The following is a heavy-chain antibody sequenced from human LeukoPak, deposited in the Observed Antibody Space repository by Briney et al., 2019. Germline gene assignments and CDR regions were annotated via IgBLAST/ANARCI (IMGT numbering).Heavy chain of an antibody. CDR3: ARDRGASGYHLEE. Sequence: SVKVSCKASGGTFSSYAISWVRQAPGQGLEWMGGIIPIFGTANYAQKFQGRVTITADKSTSTAYMELSSLRSEDTAVYYCARDRGASGYHLEEWGQGTLVTVSS. J-gene: IGHJ4*02. CDR1: GGTFSSYA. D-gene: IGHD3-22*01. CDR2: IIPIFGTA. V-gene: IGHV1-69*06.